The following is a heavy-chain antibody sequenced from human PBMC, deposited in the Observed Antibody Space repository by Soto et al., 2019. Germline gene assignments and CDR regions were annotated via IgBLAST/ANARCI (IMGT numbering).Heavy chain of an antibody. V-gene: IGHV5-10-1*01. CDR2: IDPRESYT. J-gene: IGHJ3*02. CDR1: GYLFTNYW. D-gene: IGHD2-2*01. CDR3: ARHAPRLFDSFDI. Sequence: EVQLVQSGAEVKKPGESLRISCKDSGYLFTNYWISWVRQMPGKGLEWMGRIDPRESYTNYSPSFQGHVTISGDKSIRTAYLQWSSLTASDTAMYYCARHAPRLFDSFDIWGQGTMITVSS.